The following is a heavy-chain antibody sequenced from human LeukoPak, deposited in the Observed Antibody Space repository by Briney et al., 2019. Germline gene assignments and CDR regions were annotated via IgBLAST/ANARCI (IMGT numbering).Heavy chain of an antibody. D-gene: IGHD5-24*01. Sequence: GASVKVSCKASGYTFTGYYMHWVRQAAGQGREWMGWINPNSGGTNYAQKFQGRVTMTRDTSISTAYMELSRLRSDDTAVYYCARDRDGYNSMPNWGQGTLVTVSS. CDR1: GYTFTGYY. V-gene: IGHV1-2*02. CDR2: INPNSGGT. CDR3: ARDRDGYNSMPN. J-gene: IGHJ4*02.